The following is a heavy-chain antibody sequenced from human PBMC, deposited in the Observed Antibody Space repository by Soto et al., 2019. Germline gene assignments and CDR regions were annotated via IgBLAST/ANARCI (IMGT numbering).Heavy chain of an antibody. V-gene: IGHV3-72*01. CDR1: GFTFSDHY. Sequence: PGGSLRLSCAASGFTFSDHYMDWVRQAPGKGLEWVGRTRNKANSYTTEYAASVKGRFTISRDDSKNSLYLQMNSLKTEDTAVYYCARASGGMATAFDYWGQGTLVTVSP. CDR3: ARASGGMATAFDY. D-gene: IGHD5-18*01. J-gene: IGHJ4*02. CDR2: TRNKANSYTT.